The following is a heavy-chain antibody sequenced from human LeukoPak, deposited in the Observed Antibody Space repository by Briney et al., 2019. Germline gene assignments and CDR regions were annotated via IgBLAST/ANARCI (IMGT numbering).Heavy chain of an antibody. V-gene: IGHV4-59*08. CDR1: GASISDFY. Sequence: SETLSLTCDVSGASISDFYWSWIGQTPGKGLEWIGYAYYSGSTDYNPSLKSRVTMSVDTSKNQFSLKLSSVTAADTAVYYCARHYFRDYTFDYWGQGALVTVSS. D-gene: IGHD4-11*01. J-gene: IGHJ4*02. CDR3: ARHYFRDYTFDY. CDR2: AYYSGST.